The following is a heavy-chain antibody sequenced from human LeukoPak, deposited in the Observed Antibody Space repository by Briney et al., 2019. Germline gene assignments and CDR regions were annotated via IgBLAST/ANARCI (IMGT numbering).Heavy chain of an antibody. J-gene: IGHJ4*02. Sequence: GASLRLSCAAAGFSFSNYAMSWVRQAPGKGLEWVSAVSGRDTSTYYTDSVKGRFTISRDNSKNTLYLQMNSLSAEDTAIYYCAKWGDYDVLTGYYDSDYWGQGTLVTVSS. CDR1: GFSFSNYA. CDR3: AKWGDYDVLTGYYDSDY. CDR2: VSGRDTST. V-gene: IGHV3-23*01. D-gene: IGHD3-9*01.